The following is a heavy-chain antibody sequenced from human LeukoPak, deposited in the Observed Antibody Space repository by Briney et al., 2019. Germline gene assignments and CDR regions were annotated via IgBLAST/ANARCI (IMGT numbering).Heavy chain of an antibody. CDR1: GGSISTTSYY. CDR3: ARGYYYMDV. CDR2: IYYSGST. V-gene: IGHV4-39*07. J-gene: IGHJ6*03. Sequence: PSETLSLTCTVSGGSISTTSYYWGWIRQAPGKGLEWIGSIYYSGSTYYNPSLKSRVTISVDTSKNQFSLKVNSVTAADTAVYYCARGYYYMDVWGNGTTVTVSS.